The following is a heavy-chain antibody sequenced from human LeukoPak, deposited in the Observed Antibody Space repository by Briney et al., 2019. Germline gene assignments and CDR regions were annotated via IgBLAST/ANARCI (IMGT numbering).Heavy chain of an antibody. CDR2: INHSGST. Sequence: PSETLSLTCAVYGGSFSGYYWSWIRQPPGKGLEWIGEINHSGSTNYNPSLKSRVTISVDTSKNQFSLKLSSVTAADTAVYYCARAGVVVVAATPLPFGYWGQGTLVTVSS. J-gene: IGHJ4*02. V-gene: IGHV4-34*01. CDR1: GGSFSGYY. D-gene: IGHD2-15*01. CDR3: ARAGVVVVAATPLPFGY.